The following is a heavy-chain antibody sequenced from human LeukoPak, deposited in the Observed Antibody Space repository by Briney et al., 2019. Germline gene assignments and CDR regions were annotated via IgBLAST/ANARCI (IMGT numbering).Heavy chain of an antibody. CDR3: ASSLVAGRFDY. V-gene: IGHV4-34*01. CDR1: GGSFIGYY. D-gene: IGHD2-15*01. CDR2: INHSGST. J-gene: IGHJ4*02. Sequence: SETLSLTCAVYGGSFIGYYWSWIRQPPGKGLEWIGEINHSGSTNYNPSLKSRVTISVDTSKNQFSLKLSSVTAADTAVYYCASSLVAGRFDYCGQGTLVTVSS.